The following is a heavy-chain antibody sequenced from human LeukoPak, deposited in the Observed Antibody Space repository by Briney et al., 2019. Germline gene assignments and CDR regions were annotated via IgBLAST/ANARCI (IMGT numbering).Heavy chain of an antibody. CDR3: ARDVRGGPRVSVFLPVFDY. CDR2: ISSDSSYI. V-gene: IGHV3-21*06. CDR1: GGTFSSYA. J-gene: IGHJ4*02. D-gene: IGHD3-9*01. Sequence: SCKASGGTFSSYAISWVRQAPGKGLEWVSSISSDSSYIYYADSMKGRFTISRDNAKNSLYLQMNSLRAEDTAVYYCARDVRGGPRVSVFLPVFDYWGQGPLVPVSS.